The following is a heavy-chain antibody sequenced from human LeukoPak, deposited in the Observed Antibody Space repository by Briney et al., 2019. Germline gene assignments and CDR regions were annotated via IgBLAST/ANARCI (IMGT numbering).Heavy chain of an antibody. V-gene: IGHV1-18*01. CDR3: ARALSSGLDYFDY. CDR2: ISAYNGNT. J-gene: IGHJ4*02. CDR1: GYTFTSYG. Sequence: ASVKVSCKASGYTFTSYGISWVRQTPGQGLEWMGWISAYNGNTNYAQKLQGRVTMTTDTSTSTAYMELSSLRSEDTAVYYCARALSSGLDYFDYWGQGTLVTVSS. D-gene: IGHD6-19*01.